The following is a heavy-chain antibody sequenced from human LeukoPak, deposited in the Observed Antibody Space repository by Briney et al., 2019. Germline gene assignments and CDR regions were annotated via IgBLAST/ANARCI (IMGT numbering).Heavy chain of an antibody. D-gene: IGHD3-10*01. Sequence: PGGSLRLSCAASGFIFSSYEMNWVRQAPGKGLEWVSYISSSASTIHYADSVKGRFTVSRDNAKNSLYLQMNSLRAEDTAVYYCARDPTYYYGSGTYSHYYGMDVGGQGTTVTVSS. J-gene: IGHJ6*02. CDR3: ARDPTYYYGSGTYSHYYGMDV. CDR2: ISSSASTI. CDR1: GFIFSSYE. V-gene: IGHV3-48*03.